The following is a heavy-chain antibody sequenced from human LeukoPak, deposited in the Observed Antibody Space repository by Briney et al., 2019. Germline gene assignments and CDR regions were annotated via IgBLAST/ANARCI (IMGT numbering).Heavy chain of an antibody. CDR3: ARDSRRGKPFDY. J-gene: IGHJ4*02. V-gene: IGHV1-46*01. CDR2: INPSGGST. Sequence: ASVKVSCKASGYTFTGYYMHWVRQAPGQGLEWMGIINPSGGSTSYAQKFQGRVTMTRDTSTSTVYMELSSLRSEDTAVYYCARDSRRGKPFDYWGQGTLVTVSS. CDR1: GYTFTGYY.